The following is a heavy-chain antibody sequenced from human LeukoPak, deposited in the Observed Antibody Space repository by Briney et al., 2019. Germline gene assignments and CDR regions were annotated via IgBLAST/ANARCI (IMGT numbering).Heavy chain of an antibody. D-gene: IGHD6-19*01. V-gene: IGHV1-8*01. CDR1: GYTFTSYG. CDR3: ARSDGSGLQWLEFDY. Sequence: ASVKVSCKASGYTFTSYGMSWVRQAPGQGLEWMGWMNPNSGNTGYAQKFQGRVTMTRNTSISTAYMELSSLRSEDTAVYYCARSDGSGLQWLEFDYWGQGTLVTVSS. J-gene: IGHJ4*02. CDR2: MNPNSGNT.